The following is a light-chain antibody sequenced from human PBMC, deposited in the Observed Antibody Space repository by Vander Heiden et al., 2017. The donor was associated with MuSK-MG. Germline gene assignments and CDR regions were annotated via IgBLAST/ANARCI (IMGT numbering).Light chain of an antibody. V-gene: IGKV1-8*01. CDR3: QQYYSNPRT. J-gene: IGKJ1*01. CDR2: AAS. CDR1: QGISSY. Sequence: AIRMTQSPSSFSASTGDRVTITCRASQGISSYLAWYQQKPGKAPKLLIFAASTLQSGVPSRFSGSGSGTDFTLTISCLQSEDSATYYCQQYYSNPRTFGQGTQVE.